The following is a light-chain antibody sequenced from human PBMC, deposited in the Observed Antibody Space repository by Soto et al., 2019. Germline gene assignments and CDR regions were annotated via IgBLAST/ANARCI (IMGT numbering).Light chain of an antibody. J-gene: IGLJ2*01. V-gene: IGLV2-14*03. Sequence: QSALTQPASVSGSPGQSITISCTGTSSDVGDHNYVSWYQQQPGQAPKLMIYAVSNRPSGVSNRFSGSKSGNTASLTISGLQAEDEAYYYCSSYTTGSTVIFGGGTKLTVL. CDR1: SSDVGDHNY. CDR3: SSYTTGSTVI. CDR2: AVS.